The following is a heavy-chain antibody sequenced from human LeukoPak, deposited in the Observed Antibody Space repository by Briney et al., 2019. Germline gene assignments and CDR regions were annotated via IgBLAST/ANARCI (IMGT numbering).Heavy chain of an antibody. V-gene: IGHV1-69*05. J-gene: IGHJ6*03. CDR3: ARGLQYQLLKALGYYYMDV. CDR2: IIPISGTA. Sequence: SVKVSCKASGGSFSSHAIAWVRQAPGQGPEWMGGIIPISGTANYAQKFQGRVTITTDESTSTAYMELSSLTSDDTAVYYCARGLQYQLLKALGYYYMDVWGEGTTVTVS. D-gene: IGHD2-2*01. CDR1: GGSFSSHA.